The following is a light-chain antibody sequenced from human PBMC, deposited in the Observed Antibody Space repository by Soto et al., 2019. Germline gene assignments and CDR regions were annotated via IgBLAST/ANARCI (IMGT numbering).Light chain of an antibody. Sequence: DIQMTQSPSSLSASVGDRVTITCRASQSISTYLNWYQQKPGKAPKLLILVASTLPSGVPSRFSGSGSGTEFTLTIRSLQPEDFATYHCQQLSSYPVTFGQGTKVDI. CDR1: QSISTY. V-gene: IGKV1-39*01. CDR3: QQLSSYPVT. CDR2: VAS. J-gene: IGKJ1*01.